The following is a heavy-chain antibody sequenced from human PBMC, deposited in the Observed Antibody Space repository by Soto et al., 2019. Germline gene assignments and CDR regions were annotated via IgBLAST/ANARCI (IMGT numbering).Heavy chain of an antibody. D-gene: IGHD3-22*01. CDR2: INAGNGNT. V-gene: IGHV1-3*01. J-gene: IGHJ4*02. CDR1: GYTFTSYA. Sequence: ASVKVSCKASGYTFTSYAMHWVRQAPGQRLEWMGWINAGNGNTKYSQKFQGRVTITRDTSASTAYMELSSLRSEDTAVYYGARGPTYYDSSGYYYAYFDYWGQGTLVTVSS. CDR3: ARGPTYYDSSGYYYAYFDY.